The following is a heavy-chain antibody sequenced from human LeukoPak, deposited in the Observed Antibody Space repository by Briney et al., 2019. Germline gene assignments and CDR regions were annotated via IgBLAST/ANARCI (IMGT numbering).Heavy chain of an antibody. D-gene: IGHD4-17*01. CDR3: LPESEVYGDYLD. CDR2: INPNSGGT. CDR1: GYTFTGYY. J-gene: IGHJ4*02. Sequence: GASVKVSCKASGYTFTGYYMHWVRQAPGQGLEWMGWINPNSGGTNYAQKFQGRVTMTRDTSISTAYMELGRLRSDDTAVYYCLPESEVYGDYLDRGQGTLVTVSS. V-gene: IGHV1-2*02.